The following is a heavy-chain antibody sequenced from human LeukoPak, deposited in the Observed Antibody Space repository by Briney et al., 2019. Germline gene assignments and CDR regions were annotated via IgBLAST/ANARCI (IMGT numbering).Heavy chain of an antibody. CDR2: IYTSGST. V-gene: IGHV4-4*07. J-gene: IGHJ6*03. Sequence: SETLSLTCTVSGGSISSYYWSWTRQPAGKGLEWIGRIYTSGSTNYNPSLKSRVTMSVDTSKNQFSLKLSSVTAADTAVYYCARDVGQQLVPTNYMDVWGKGTTVTVSS. CDR3: ARDVGQQLVPTNYMDV. D-gene: IGHD6-13*01. CDR1: GGSISSYY.